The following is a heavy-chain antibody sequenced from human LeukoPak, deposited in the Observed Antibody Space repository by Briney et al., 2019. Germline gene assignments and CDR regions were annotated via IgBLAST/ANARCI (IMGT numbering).Heavy chain of an antibody. CDR3: AKDLHYDSSGHAAFDI. CDR2: ISGSGGST. D-gene: IGHD3-22*01. V-gene: IGHV3-23*01. Sequence: GGSLRLSCAASGFTFSSYGMSWVRQAPGKGLEWVSAISGSGGSTYYADSVKGRFTISRDNSKNTLYLQMNSLRAEDTAVYYCAKDLHYDSSGHAAFDIWGQGTMVTVSS. CDR1: GFTFSSYG. J-gene: IGHJ3*02.